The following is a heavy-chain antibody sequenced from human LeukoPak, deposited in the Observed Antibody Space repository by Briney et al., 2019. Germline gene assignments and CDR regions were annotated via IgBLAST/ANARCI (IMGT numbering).Heavy chain of an antibody. CDR1: GGTFSSYA. D-gene: IGHD3-3*01. Sequence: SVKVSCKASGGTFSSYAISWVRQAPGQGLEWMGRIIPILGIANYAQKLQGRVTITADKSTSTAYMELSSLRSEDTAVYYCASVGVVGFPNWFDPWGQGTLVTVSS. CDR2: IIPILGIA. CDR3: ASVGVVGFPNWFDP. J-gene: IGHJ5*02. V-gene: IGHV1-69*04.